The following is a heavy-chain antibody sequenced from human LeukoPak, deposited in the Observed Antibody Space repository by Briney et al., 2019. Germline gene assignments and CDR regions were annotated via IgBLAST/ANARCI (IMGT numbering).Heavy chain of an antibody. CDR1: GGTFSSYA. D-gene: IGHD3-3*01. V-gene: IGHV1-69*05. CDR3: AKTDFWSGPAPYYFDY. Sequence: ASVKVSCKASGGTFSSYAISWVRRAPGQGVEWMGGIIPIFGTANYAQKFQGRVTITTDESTSTAYMELSSLRSEDTAVYYCAKTDFWSGPAPYYFDYWGQGTLVTVSS. J-gene: IGHJ4*02. CDR2: IIPIFGTA.